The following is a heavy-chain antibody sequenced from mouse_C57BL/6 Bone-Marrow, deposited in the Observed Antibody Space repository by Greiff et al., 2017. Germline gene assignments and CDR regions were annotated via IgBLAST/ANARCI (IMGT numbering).Heavy chain of an antibody. CDR3: ASPYYYGSTPFAY. Sequence: QVQLQQSGAELVKPGASVKLSCKASGYTFTSYWMHWVKQRPGQGLEWIGYINPSSGYTKYNQKFKDKATLTADKSSSTAYMQLSSLTYEDSGVYYCASPYYYGSTPFAYWGQGTLVTVSA. CDR1: GYTFTSYW. D-gene: IGHD1-1*01. CDR2: INPSSGYT. V-gene: IGHV1-7*01. J-gene: IGHJ3*01.